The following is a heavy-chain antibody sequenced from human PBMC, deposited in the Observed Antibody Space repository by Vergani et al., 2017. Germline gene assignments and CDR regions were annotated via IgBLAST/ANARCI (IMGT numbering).Heavy chain of an antibody. J-gene: IGHJ5*02. D-gene: IGHD2-2*01. CDR3: ARDSRYCSSTSCYVGRDWFDP. CDR2: INPSGGSI. V-gene: IGHV1-46*01. Sequence: QVPLVQSGAEVKKPGASVQVSCTASGYTFTSYYMHWVRQAPAQGLEWMGIINPSGGSISYAQKFQGRVTMTRDTSTSTGYMGLSSLKSEDTAVYYCARDSRYCSSTSCYVGRDWFDPWGQGTLVTVSS. CDR1: GYTFTSYY.